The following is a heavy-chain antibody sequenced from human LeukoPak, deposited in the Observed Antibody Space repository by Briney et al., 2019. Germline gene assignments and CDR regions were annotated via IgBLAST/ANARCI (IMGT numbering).Heavy chain of an antibody. V-gene: IGHV3-30-3*01. J-gene: IGHJ6*02. Sequence: GGSLRLSCAASGFTFSSYAMHWVRQAPGKGLEWVAVISYDGSNKYYADSVKGRFTISRDNSKNTLYLQMNSLRAEDTAVYYCARDLDVVVVAAQPYYYYGMDVWGQGTTVTVSS. CDR2: ISYDGSNK. CDR3: ARDLDVVVVAAQPYYYYGMDV. D-gene: IGHD2-15*01. CDR1: GFTFSSYA.